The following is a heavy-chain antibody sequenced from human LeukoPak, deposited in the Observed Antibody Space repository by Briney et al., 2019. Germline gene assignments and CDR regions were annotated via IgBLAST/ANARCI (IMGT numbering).Heavy chain of an antibody. D-gene: IGHD3-22*01. Sequence: SETLSLTCAVSGYSISSGYYWSWIRQPAGKGLEWIGRIYTSGSTYYNPSLKGRVTMSVDTSKNQFSLKLSSVTAADTAVYYCARDQEYYYDTSGYYDAFDIWGQGTMVTVSS. CDR2: IYTSGST. J-gene: IGHJ3*02. CDR1: GYSISSGYY. CDR3: ARDQEYYYDTSGYYDAFDI. V-gene: IGHV4-38-2*02.